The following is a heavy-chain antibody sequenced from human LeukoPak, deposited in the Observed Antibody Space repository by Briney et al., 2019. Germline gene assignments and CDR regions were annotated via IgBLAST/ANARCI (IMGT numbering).Heavy chain of an antibody. CDR2: INHSGST. D-gene: IGHD3-10*01. J-gene: IGHJ4*02. V-gene: IGHV4-34*01. CDR3: ARGHENLLWFGELLDPISFDY. Sequence: PSETLSLTCAVYGGSFSGYYWSWIRQPPGKGLEWIGEINHSGSTNYNPSLKSRVTISVDTSTNQFSLKLSSVTAADTAVYYCARGHENLLWFGELLDPISFDYWGQGTLVTVSS. CDR1: GGSFSGYY.